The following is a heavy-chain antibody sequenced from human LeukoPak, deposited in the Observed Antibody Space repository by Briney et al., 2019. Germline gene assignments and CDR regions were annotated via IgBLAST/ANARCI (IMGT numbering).Heavy chain of an antibody. V-gene: IGHV4-34*01. D-gene: IGHD6-13*01. CDR3: ARNTIIAAAGTDYYYGMDV. CDR1: GGSFSGYY. J-gene: IGHJ6*02. Sequence: SETLSLTCAVYGGSFSGYYWSWIRQPPGKGLEWIGEINHSGSTNYNPSLKSRVTISVGTSKNQFSLKLSSVTAADTAVYYCARNTIIAAAGTDYYYGMDVWGQGTTVTVSS. CDR2: INHSGST.